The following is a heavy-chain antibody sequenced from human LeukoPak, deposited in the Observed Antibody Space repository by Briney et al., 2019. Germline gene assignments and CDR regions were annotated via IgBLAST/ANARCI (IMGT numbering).Heavy chain of an antibody. Sequence: SSETLSLTCTVSGGSISSYYWSWIRQPPGKGLEWIGYIYYSGSINYNPSLKSRVTISVDTSKNQFSLKLTSVTAADTAVYYCARDLAYYGSSYSDYGGQASLVTVSS. CDR2: IYYSGSI. D-gene: IGHD3-10*01. CDR3: ARDLAYYGSSYSDY. J-gene: IGHJ4*02. V-gene: IGHV4-59*01. CDR1: GGSISSYY.